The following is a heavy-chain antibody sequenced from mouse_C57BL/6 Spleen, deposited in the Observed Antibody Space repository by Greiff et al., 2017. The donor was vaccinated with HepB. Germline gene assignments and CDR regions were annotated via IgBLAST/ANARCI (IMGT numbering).Heavy chain of an antibody. D-gene: IGHD1-1*01. CDR3: ALAPYYYGSSYYWFAY. V-gene: IGHV14-2*01. CDR1: GFNIKDYY. J-gene: IGHJ3*01. Sequence: EVQLKESGAELVKPGASVKLSCTASGFNIKDYYMHWVKQRTEQGLEWIGRIDPEDGETKYAPKFQGKATITADTSSNTAYLQLSSLTSEDTAVYYCALAPYYYGSSYYWFAYWGQGTLVTVSA. CDR2: IDPEDGET.